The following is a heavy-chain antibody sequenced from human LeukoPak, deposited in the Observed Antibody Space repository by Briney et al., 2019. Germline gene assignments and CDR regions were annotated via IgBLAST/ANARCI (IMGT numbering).Heavy chain of an antibody. CDR1: GYSFTSYW. CDR3: ARRGPGYGDSEYYFDY. CDR2: IYPGDSDT. Sequence: GESLKISCKGSGYSFTSYWIGWVRQMPGKGLEWMGIIYPGDSDTRYSPSFQGQVTISADKSISTAYLQWSSLKASDTAMYYCARRGPGYGDSEYYFDYWGQGTLVTVSS. J-gene: IGHJ4*02. V-gene: IGHV5-51*01. D-gene: IGHD4-17*01.